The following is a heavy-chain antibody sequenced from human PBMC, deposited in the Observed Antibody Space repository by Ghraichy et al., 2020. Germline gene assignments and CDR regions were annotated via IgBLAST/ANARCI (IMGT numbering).Heavy chain of an antibody. D-gene: IGHD5-24*01. V-gene: IGHV4-34*01. CDR1: GGSFTTYY. J-gene: IGHJ6*02. Sequence: GSLSLTCGVYGGSFTTYYWTWIRQPPGEGLEWIGKISHRGSTNYNPSLKSRVTMLVDRSKSQFSLKLGSVTAADTAVYYCARATIRDALDVWGQGTTVTVSS. CDR3: ARATIRDALDV. CDR2: ISHRGST.